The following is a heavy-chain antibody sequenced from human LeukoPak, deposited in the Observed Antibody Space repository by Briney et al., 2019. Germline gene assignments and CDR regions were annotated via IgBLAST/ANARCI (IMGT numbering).Heavy chain of an antibody. CDR1: AYSTTSYW. J-gene: IGHJ5*02. V-gene: IGHV5-51*01. CDR2: IYTGDSDT. Sequence: AESLKISCQASAYSTTSYWISWVRQMPAKDLEWMGFIYTGDSDTRYNPSFQSQVTISANKSISNAYLQWSSLKASDTAMYYCARMVVDVVATINGSWFDPWGQGTLVTVSS. D-gene: IGHD5-12*01. CDR3: ARMVVDVVATINGSWFDP.